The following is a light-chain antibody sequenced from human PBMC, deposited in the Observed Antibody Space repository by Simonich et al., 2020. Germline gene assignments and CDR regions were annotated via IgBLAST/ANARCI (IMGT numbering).Light chain of an antibody. CDR2: EVS. CDR3: MQGIHLPLT. V-gene: IGKV2-29*02. J-gene: IGKJ4*01. Sequence: DIVMTQTPLSLSVTPGQPASISCKSSQSLLHSDGKTYLYWYLQKPGQSPQLLIYEVSSRFSGGPERLSGSGSGTDFTLKISRVEAEDVGVYYCMQGIHLPLTFGGGTKVEIK. CDR1: QSLLHSDGKTY.